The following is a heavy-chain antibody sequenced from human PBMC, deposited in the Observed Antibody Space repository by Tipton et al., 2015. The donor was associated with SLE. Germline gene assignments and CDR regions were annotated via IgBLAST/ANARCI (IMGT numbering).Heavy chain of an antibody. V-gene: IGHV4-30-2*01. CDR3: VRGEADVFHI. J-gene: IGHJ3*02. CDR2: IFRSGNA. CDR1: GDSINSGDYS. Sequence: LRLSCAVSGDSINSGDYSWNWIRQPPGKGLEWIGYIFRSGNAYYNPPLNSRVTISLDMSRNQFSLRLKSVTAADTALYYCVRGEADVFHIWGQGTVVSVSS.